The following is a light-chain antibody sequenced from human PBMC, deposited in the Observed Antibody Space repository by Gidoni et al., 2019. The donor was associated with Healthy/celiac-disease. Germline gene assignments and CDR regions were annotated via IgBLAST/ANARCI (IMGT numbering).Light chain of an antibody. Sequence: QSALTQPPSASGSPGQSVTISCTGTSSDVGGYNYVSWYQQHPGKPPKLMSYEVSKRPSGVPGRFSASKSGNTASLTVSGLQAEDEADYYCSSYAGSNNLVFGGGTKLTVL. V-gene: IGLV2-8*01. J-gene: IGLJ2*01. CDR3: SSYAGSNNLV. CDR1: SSDVGGYNY. CDR2: EVS.